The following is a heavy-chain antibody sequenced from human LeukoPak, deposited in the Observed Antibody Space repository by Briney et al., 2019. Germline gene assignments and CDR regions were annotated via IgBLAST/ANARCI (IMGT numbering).Heavy chain of an antibody. CDR3: ARHPPVGPSVWGGYPAPRNWYFDL. Sequence: SETLSLTCTVSGGSISSYYWSWIRQPPGKGLEWIGYIYYSGSTNYNPSLKSRVTISVDTSKNQFSLKLSSVTAADTAVYYCARHPPVGPSVWGGYPAPRNWYFDLWGRGTLVTVSS. D-gene: IGHD3-16*01. J-gene: IGHJ2*01. CDR2: IYYSGST. V-gene: IGHV4-59*08. CDR1: GGSISSYY.